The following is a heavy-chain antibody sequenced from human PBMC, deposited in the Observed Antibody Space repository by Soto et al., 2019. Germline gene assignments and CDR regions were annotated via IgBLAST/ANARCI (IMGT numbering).Heavy chain of an antibody. CDR2: INPSGGST. D-gene: IGHD3-10*01. J-gene: IGHJ4*02. CDR3: AREGSGSPFDY. V-gene: IGHV1-46*03. CDR1: GYTFTSYY. Sequence: ASVKVSCKASGYTFTSYYMHWVRQAPGQGLEWMGIINPSGGSTSYAQRFQGRVTMTRDTSTSTVYMELSSLRSEDTAVCYCAREGSGSPFDYWGQGTLVTVSS.